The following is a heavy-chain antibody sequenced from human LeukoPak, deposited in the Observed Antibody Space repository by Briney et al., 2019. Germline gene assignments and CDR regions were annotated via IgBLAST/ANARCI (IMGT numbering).Heavy chain of an antibody. J-gene: IGHJ4*02. V-gene: IGHV1-18*01. Sequence: GASVKVSCKASGYTFTSYGISWVRQAPGQGLEWMGWISAYNGNTNYAQKLQGRVTMTTDTSTSTAYMELRSPRSDDTAVYYCARLSDHSSGWGIDYWGQGTLVTVSS. CDR3: ARLSDHSSGWGIDY. CDR1: GYTFTSYG. D-gene: IGHD6-19*01. CDR2: ISAYNGNT.